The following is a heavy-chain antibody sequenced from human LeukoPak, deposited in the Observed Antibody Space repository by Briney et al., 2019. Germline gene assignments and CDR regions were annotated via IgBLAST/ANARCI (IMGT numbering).Heavy chain of an antibody. CDR2: IIPIFGAA. CDR1: GGTFSSCA. Sequence: SVKVSCKASGGTFSSCAISWVRQAPGQGLEWMGGIIPIFGAANYAQKFQGRVTITADESTSTAYMELSSLRSEDTAVYYCARSEAAYMRYFDWYLDYWGQGTLVTVSS. D-gene: IGHD3-9*01. J-gene: IGHJ4*02. V-gene: IGHV1-69*13. CDR3: ARSEAAYMRYFDWYLDY.